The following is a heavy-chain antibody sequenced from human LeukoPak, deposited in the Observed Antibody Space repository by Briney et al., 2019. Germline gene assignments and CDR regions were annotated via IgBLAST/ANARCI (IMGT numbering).Heavy chain of an antibody. Sequence: SLRLSCAASGFTFNTYAMNWVRQAPGKGLEWVSSSSSSSTCIYYADSVKGRFTISRDNAKNSLYLQMNSLRAEDTAVYYCARDSRAFCGGDCYSPFDYWGQGTLVTVSS. CDR3: ARDSRAFCGGDCYSPFDY. CDR1: GFTFNTYA. CDR2: SSSSSTCI. D-gene: IGHD2-21*02. J-gene: IGHJ4*02. V-gene: IGHV3-21*01.